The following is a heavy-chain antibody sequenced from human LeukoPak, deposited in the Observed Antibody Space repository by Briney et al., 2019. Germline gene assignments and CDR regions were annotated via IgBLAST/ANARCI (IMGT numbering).Heavy chain of an antibody. CDR2: IKQDGSEK. CDR1: GFTFNTYW. CDR3: ARVSLDSSSWGGKFDY. V-gene: IGHV3-7*01. D-gene: IGHD6-13*01. J-gene: IGHJ4*02. Sequence: GGSLRLSCAASGFTFNTYWMNWVRQAPGKGLEWVANIKQDGSEKHYVDSVKGRFTISRDNAKNSLFLQMNSLRAEDTAVYYCARVSLDSSSWGGKFDYWGQGTLVTVSS.